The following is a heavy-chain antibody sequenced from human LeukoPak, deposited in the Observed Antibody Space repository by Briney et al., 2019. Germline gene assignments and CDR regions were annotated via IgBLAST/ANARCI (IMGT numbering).Heavy chain of an antibody. D-gene: IGHD6-13*01. CDR2: ISSSGSTI. Sequence: GGSLRLSCAASGFTFSSYEMNWVRQAPGKGLEWVSYISSSGSTIYYADSVKGRFTISRDNAKNSLYLQMNSLRAEDTAMYYCARDSAGNDYWGQGTLVTVSS. CDR1: GFTFSSYE. J-gene: IGHJ4*02. V-gene: IGHV3-48*03. CDR3: ARDSAGNDY.